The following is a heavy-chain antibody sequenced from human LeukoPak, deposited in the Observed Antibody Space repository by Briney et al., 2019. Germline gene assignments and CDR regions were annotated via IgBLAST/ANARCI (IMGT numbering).Heavy chain of an antibody. CDR3: AKPAVVVAPLGAFDI. CDR1: GFTVSSNY. J-gene: IGHJ3*02. D-gene: IGHD2-15*01. Sequence: PGGSLRLSCAASGFTVSSNYMSWVRQAPGKGLEWVSVIYSGGSTYYADSVKGRFTISRDNSKNTLYLQMNSLRAEDTAVYYCAKPAVVVAPLGAFDIWGQGTMVTVSS. CDR2: IYSGGST. V-gene: IGHV3-53*01.